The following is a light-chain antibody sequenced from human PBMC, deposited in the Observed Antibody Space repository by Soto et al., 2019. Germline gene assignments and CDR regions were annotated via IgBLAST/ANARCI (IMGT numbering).Light chain of an antibody. V-gene: IGKV1-6*01. CDR3: LQDYKYPYT. CDR1: QDIGKD. J-gene: IGKJ2*01. Sequence: AIQMTQSPSSLSASVGGRVTITCRASQDIGKDLGWYQQKPGKAPKLLMYAVSTLHSGVPPRFTGSGSGTDFTLTISSLQPEDFATYYCLQDYKYPYTFGQGTKLEIK. CDR2: AVS.